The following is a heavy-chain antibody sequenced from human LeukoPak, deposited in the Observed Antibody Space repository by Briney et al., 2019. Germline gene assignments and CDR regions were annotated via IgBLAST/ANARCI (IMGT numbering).Heavy chain of an antibody. CDR1: GYTFTDYY. D-gene: IGHD1-26*01. V-gene: IGHV1-2*02. J-gene: IGHJ4*02. Sequence: GASVKVSCKASGYTFTDYYIQCVRQAPGQGLEWMGWINPNSGGTSYAQKFQGRVTMTRDTSISTAFMELNRLRSDDTTVYYCARGGTYSLNAFDYWGQGTLVTVSS. CDR2: INPNSGGT. CDR3: ARGGTYSLNAFDY.